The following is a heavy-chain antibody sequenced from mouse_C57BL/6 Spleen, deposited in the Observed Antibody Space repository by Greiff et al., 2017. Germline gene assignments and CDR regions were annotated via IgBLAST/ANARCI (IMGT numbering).Heavy chain of an antibody. CDR2: IHPNSGST. V-gene: IGHV1-64*01. CDR1: GFNIKDYY. J-gene: IGHJ2*01. Sequence: LVESGAELVRPGASVKLSCTASGFNIKDYYMHWVKQRPEQGLEWIGMIHPNSGSTNYNEKFKSKATLTVDKSSSTAYMQLSSLTSEDSAVYYCARSPGSSYYFDYWGQGTTLTVSS. CDR3: ARSPGSSYYFDY. D-gene: IGHD1-1*01.